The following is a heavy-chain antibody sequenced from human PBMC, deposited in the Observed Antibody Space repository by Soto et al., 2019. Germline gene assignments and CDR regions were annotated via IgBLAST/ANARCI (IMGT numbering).Heavy chain of an antibody. J-gene: IGHJ4*02. V-gene: IGHV1-46*01. CDR3: ARFTSGYTREYYFDY. Sequence: ASVKVSCEASGYMFTIYYIHWVRQAPGQGLEWMGVINPSGGGASYAQKFQGRVTMTRDTSTSTVYMELGSLRSDDTAVYYCARFTSGYTREYYFDYWGPGTLVTVSS. CDR2: INPSGGGA. CDR1: GYMFTIYY. D-gene: IGHD3-22*01.